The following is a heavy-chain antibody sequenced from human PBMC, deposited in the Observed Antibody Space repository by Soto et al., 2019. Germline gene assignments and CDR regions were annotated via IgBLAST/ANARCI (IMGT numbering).Heavy chain of an antibody. D-gene: IGHD2-8*02. V-gene: IGHV3-23*01. CDR3: AKFFQMYWNQYAFHA. CDR1: GFTFTNYA. Sequence: EVKLLDSGGGLVQPWGSLRLSCAASGFTFTNYAMSWVRQAPGKGLEWVSHITSSGTTKYADSVKCRFTISRDTSSNTLYLQMNRLRGDNTSLYYCAKFFQMYWNQYAFHAWGQGTIVTVSS. J-gene: IGHJ3*01. CDR2: ITSSGTT.